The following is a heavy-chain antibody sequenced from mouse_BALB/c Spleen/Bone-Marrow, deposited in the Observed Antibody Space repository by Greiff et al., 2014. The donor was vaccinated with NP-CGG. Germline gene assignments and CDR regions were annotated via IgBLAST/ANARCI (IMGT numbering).Heavy chain of an antibody. Sequence: EVQLQQSGPELVKPGASVKMSCKASGYTFTSYVMHRVKQTPGQGLEWIGYINPYNDGTKYNEKFKGKATLTSDKSSSTAYMELSSLTSEDPAVYYCAREGSTMITTEAWFAYWGQGTLVTVSA. CDR2: INPYNDGT. CDR3: AREGSTMITTEAWFAY. D-gene: IGHD2-4*01. CDR1: GYTFTSYV. J-gene: IGHJ3*01. V-gene: IGHV1-14*01.